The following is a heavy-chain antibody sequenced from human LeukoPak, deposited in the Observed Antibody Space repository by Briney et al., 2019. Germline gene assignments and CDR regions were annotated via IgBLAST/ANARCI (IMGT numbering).Heavy chain of an antibody. CDR3: ARDPSSSWIAVAVKKDAFDI. Sequence: PGGSLRLSCAASGFTFSSYSMNWVRQAPGKGLEWVSYISSSSSTIYYADSVKGRFTISRDNAKNSLYLQMNSLRAEDTAVYYCARDPSSSWIAVAVKKDAFDIWGQGTMVTVSS. D-gene: IGHD6-13*01. CDR1: GFTFSSYS. J-gene: IGHJ3*02. V-gene: IGHV3-48*01. CDR2: ISSSSSTI.